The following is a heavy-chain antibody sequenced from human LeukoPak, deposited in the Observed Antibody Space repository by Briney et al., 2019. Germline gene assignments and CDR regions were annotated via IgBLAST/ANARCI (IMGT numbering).Heavy chain of an antibody. CDR1: GFNLSSYG. CDR3: AKSSILNDYGFFDY. J-gene: IGHJ4*02. Sequence: GFLRIFCAGSGFNLSSYGISLGRQAPGKGLGLVLAISGSGGSTYYADSVKGRFTISRDNSKNTLYLQMNSLRAEDTAVYYCAKSSILNDYGFFDYWGREPWSPSPQ. D-gene: IGHD4-17*01. V-gene: IGHV3-23*01. CDR2: ISGSGGST.